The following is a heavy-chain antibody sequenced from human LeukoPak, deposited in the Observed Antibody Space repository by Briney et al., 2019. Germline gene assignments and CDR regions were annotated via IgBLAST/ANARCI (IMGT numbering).Heavy chain of an antibody. V-gene: IGHV1-2*04. CDR2: INPNSGGT. J-gene: IGHJ4*02. Sequence: GASVKVSCKASGYTFTGYYIHWVRQAPGQGLEWMGWINPNSGGTNYAQKFQGWVTMTRDASISTAYMELCRLRSDDTAVYYCAIMTTVTYTYDYWGQGTLVTVSS. CDR3: AIMTTVTYTYDY. CDR1: GYTFTGYY. D-gene: IGHD4-17*01.